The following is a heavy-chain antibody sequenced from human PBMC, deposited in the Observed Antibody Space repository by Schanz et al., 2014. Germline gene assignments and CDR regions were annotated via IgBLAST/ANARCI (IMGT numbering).Heavy chain of an antibody. J-gene: IGHJ3*02. D-gene: IGHD7-27*01. CDR2: ISRDGTTS. CDR3: ARENLNWEAFDI. V-gene: IGHV3-11*01. CDR1: RLTFANED. Sequence: EQMVESGGGLVKPGGSLILSCAASRLTFANEDIHWVRQAPGKGLEWLSYISRDGTTSYYADSVKGRFTISRDNAKNSLYLEMTSLRGEDTAVYYCARENLNWEAFDIWGQGTMVTVSS.